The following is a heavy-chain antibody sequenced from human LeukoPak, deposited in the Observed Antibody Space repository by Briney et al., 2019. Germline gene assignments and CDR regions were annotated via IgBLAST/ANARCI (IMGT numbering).Heavy chain of an antibody. Sequence: GGSLRLSCVASGFTVSSNYMSWVRQAPGKGLEWVSLIYSDGDGGSTFYANSVKGRFTISRDNSKNALYLQMYSLRADDTAVYYCVRDYTVLTGSAMDVWGQGTTVTVSS. CDR3: VRDYTVLTGSAMDV. CDR1: GFTVSSNY. CDR2: IYSDGDGGST. D-gene: IGHD3-9*01. J-gene: IGHJ6*02. V-gene: IGHV3-53*01.